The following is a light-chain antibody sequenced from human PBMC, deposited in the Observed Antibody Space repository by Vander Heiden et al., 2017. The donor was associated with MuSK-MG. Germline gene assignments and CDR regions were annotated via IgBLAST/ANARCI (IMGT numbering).Light chain of an antibody. V-gene: IGKV3-15*01. CDR3: QHYNNGHHT. Sequence: VMKQSPATLSVSPGERATISCSASQSVSSNLAWYQQKTGQAPRLLIYGAATRATGSPARVSGRGSGTEFTLTISSLQSEDVAVYYCQHYNNGHHTFGQGTKLEIK. CDR1: QSVSSN. CDR2: GAA. J-gene: IGKJ2*01.